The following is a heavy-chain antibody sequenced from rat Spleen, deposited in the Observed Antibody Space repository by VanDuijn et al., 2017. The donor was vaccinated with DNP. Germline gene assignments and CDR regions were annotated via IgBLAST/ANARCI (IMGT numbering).Heavy chain of an antibody. Sequence: QVQLKESGPGLARPSETLSPTCSVSGFSLTSNSISWIRQPSGKGPEWMGRMWYGGDTSYNSALKSRLRINRDTSKHKVYLTMNSLQTEDTATYYCAREITTVLWGQGVMVTVSS. CDR2: MWYGGDT. J-gene: IGHJ2*01. V-gene: IGHV2-34*01. CDR1: GFSLTSNS. CDR3: AREITTVL. D-gene: IGHD1-1*01.